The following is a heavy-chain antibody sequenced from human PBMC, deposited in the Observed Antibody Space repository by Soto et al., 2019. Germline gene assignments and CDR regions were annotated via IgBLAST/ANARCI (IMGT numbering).Heavy chain of an antibody. J-gene: IGHJ4*02. CDR3: AKGPNWNYPDY. D-gene: IGHD1-7*01. CDR2: ISGSGFDT. Sequence: EVQLVESGGGLVKPGGSLRLSCAASGFTFSSYAMSWVRQAPEKGLQWVSTISGSGFDTYYADSVKGRFTISRDNSKNTLYLQMNSLRGEDTAVYYCAKGPNWNYPDYWGQGTLVTVSS. CDR1: GFTFSSYA. V-gene: IGHV3-23*04.